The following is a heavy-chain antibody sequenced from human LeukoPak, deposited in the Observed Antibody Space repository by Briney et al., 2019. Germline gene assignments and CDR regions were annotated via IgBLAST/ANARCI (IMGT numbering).Heavy chain of an antibody. CDR2: ISYDGSNK. V-gene: IGHV3-30-3*01. Sequence: GGSLRLSCAASGFTFSSYAMHWVRQAPGKGLEWVAVISYDGSNKYYADSVKGRFTISRDNSKNTLYLQMNSLRAEDTAVYYCARGGSGSCLFDYWGQGTLVTVSS. CDR3: ARGGSGSCLFDY. D-gene: IGHD1-26*01. CDR1: GFTFSSYA. J-gene: IGHJ4*02.